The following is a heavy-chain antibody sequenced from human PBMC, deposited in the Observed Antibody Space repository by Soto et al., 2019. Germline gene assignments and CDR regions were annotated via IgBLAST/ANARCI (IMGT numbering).Heavy chain of an antibody. D-gene: IGHD4-17*01. CDR2: IYSGGST. V-gene: IGHV3-66*01. J-gene: IGHJ6*03. CDR3: AKLHDYPPLGYMDV. Sequence: PGGSLRLSCAASGFTVSSNYMSWVHQAPGKGLEWVSVIYSGGSTYYADSVKGRFTISRDNSKNTLYLQMNSLRAEDTAVYYCAKLHDYPPLGYMDVWGKGTTVTVSS. CDR1: GFTVSSNY.